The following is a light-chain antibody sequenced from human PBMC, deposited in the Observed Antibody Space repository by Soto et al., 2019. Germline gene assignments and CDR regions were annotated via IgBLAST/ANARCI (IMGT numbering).Light chain of an antibody. CDR2: GNS. Sequence: VLTQPPSVSGAPGQRVTISCTGSSSNIGAGYDVHWYQQLPGTAPKLLIYGNSNRPSGVPDRFSGSKSGTSASLAITGLQAEDEADYYCQSYDSSLSGTHVVFGGGTQLTVL. CDR3: QSYDSSLSGTHVV. J-gene: IGLJ2*01. CDR1: SSNIGAGYD. V-gene: IGLV1-40*01.